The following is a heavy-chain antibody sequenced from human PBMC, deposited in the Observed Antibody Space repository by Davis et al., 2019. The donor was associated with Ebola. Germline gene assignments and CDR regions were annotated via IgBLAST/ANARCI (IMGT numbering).Heavy chain of an antibody. CDR1: GGSISSGDYY. D-gene: IGHD2-21*01. CDR2: IYYSGST. J-gene: IGHJ4*02. Sequence: LRLSCTVSGGSISSGDYYWSWIRQPPGKGLEWIGYIYYSGSTYYNPSLKSRVTISVDTSKNQFSLKLSSVTAADTAVYYCARDNGDCGGDCYPTGGDYWGQGTLVTVSS. CDR3: ARDNGDCGGDCYPTGGDY. V-gene: IGHV4-30-4*08.